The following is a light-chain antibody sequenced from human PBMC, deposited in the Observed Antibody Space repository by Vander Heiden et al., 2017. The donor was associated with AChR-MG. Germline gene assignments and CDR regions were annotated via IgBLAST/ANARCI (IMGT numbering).Light chain of an antibody. V-gene: IGKV3-15*01. CDR3: QQNEHWPPYT. J-gene: IGKJ2*01. CDR2: GAS. CDR1: QSGGSN. Sequence: EIVMTESPATLPGSPGERVTLASRSSQSGGSNLAWFQQKVGQAPRLLIYGASTRATGIPARFSGNGFGTQFTLTITGRQSEDFAVYYCQQNEHWPPYTFGQGTKLDIK.